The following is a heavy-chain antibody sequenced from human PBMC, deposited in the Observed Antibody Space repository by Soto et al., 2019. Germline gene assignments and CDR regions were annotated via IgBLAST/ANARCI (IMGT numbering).Heavy chain of an antibody. J-gene: IGHJ3*02. Sequence: SETLSLTCAVSGGSIGRSYWSWVRQPPGKGLQWIGYIYYSGSTYYNPSLKSRVTMSVDTSKIQFSLRLKSVTAADTAVYYCARGPYDAFDIWGQGTMVTVSS. CDR2: IYYSGST. CDR3: ARGPYDAFDI. V-gene: IGHV4-59*01. CDR1: GGSIGRSY.